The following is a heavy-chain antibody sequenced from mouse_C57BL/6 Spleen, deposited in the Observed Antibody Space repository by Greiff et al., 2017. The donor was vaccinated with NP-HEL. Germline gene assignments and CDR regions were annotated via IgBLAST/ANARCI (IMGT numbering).Heavy chain of an antibody. CDR2: IYPGDGDT. CDR3: ARSMGGSYYFDY. D-gene: IGHD1-1*02. CDR1: GYAFSSYW. Sequence: VQLQQSGAELVKPGASVKISCKASGYAFSSYWMNWVKQRPGKGLEWIGQIYPGDGDTNYNGKFKGKATLTADKSSSTAYMQLSSLTSEDSAVYFCARSMGGSYYFDYWGQGTTLTVSS. V-gene: IGHV1-80*01. J-gene: IGHJ2*01.